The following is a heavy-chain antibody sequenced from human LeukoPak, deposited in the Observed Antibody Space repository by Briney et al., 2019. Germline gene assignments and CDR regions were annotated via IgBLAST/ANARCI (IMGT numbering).Heavy chain of an antibody. Sequence: GGSLRRSCAASGFTFSSYEMNWVRQAPGKGLEWVSYISSSGSTIYYADSVKGRFTISRDNAKNSLYLQMNSLRAEDTAVYYCAIEETIRAFDYWGQGTLVTVSS. CDR3: AIEETIRAFDY. V-gene: IGHV3-48*03. CDR1: GFTFSSYE. D-gene: IGHD3-3*01. J-gene: IGHJ4*02. CDR2: ISSSGSTI.